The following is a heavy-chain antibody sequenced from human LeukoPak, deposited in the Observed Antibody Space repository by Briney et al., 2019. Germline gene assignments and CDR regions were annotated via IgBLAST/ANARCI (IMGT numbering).Heavy chain of an antibody. V-gene: IGHV3-48*04. CDR3: ARVISNWNYGDGY. CDR1: GFTFSSYS. Sequence: GGSLRLSCAASGFTFSSYSMNWVRQAPGKGLEWVSYISSSSSTIYYADSVKGRFTISRDNAKNSLYLQMNSLRAEDTAVYYCARVISNWNYGDGYWGQGTLVTVSS. J-gene: IGHJ4*02. CDR2: ISSSSSTI. D-gene: IGHD1-7*01.